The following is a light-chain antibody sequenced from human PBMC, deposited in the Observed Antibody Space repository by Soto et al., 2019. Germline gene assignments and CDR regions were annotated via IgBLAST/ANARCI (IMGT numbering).Light chain of an antibody. CDR3: SSYAASTTLL. J-gene: IGLJ2*01. CDR2: EVH. CDR1: SSDVGTYDR. Sequence: QSVLTQPPSVSGSPGQSVTISCIGTSSDVGTYDRVSWYQAPPGTAPKLIIYEVHYRPSGVPDRFSGSKSGNTASLTISGRQAEDEADYYCSSYAASTTLLFGGGTKLTVL. V-gene: IGLV2-18*02.